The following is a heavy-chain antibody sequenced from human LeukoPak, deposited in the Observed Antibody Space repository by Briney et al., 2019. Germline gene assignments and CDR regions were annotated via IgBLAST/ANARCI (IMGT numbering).Heavy chain of an antibody. CDR1: RFTFYDYA. CDR3: ARGGRALVPFAY. V-gene: IGHV3-9*01. CDR2: ISWNSGII. J-gene: IGHJ4*02. Sequence: GRSLRLSCAASRFTFYDYAMHWVRQAPGEGLEWVSRISWNSGIIGYADSVKGPVTISRDNAKKSLYLQMNSLRAEDTALYYCARGGRALVPFAYWGQGTRVTVSS. D-gene: IGHD6-13*01.